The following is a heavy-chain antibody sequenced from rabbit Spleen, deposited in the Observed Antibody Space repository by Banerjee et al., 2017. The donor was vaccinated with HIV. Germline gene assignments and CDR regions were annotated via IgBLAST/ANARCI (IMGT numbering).Heavy chain of an antibody. V-gene: IGHV1S7*01. Sequence: QLKETGGGLVQPGRSLTLSCKASGFDFSTYSMSWVRQAPGKGLEWIGYIVPIFGVTYYANWVNGRFTISSHDAQNTLYLQLNSLTAADTATYFCVRASLAYDDMDLWGPGTLVTVS. CDR2: IVPIFGVT. J-gene: IGHJ6*01. CDR3: VRASLAYDDMDL. CDR1: GFDFSTYS.